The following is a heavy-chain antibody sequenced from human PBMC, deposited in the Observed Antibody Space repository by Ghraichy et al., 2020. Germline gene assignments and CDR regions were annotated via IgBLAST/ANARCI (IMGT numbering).Heavy chain of an antibody. V-gene: IGHV3-48*02. CDR3: ARVGYGSSRVLDY. Sequence: GESLRLSCAASGFTFSSYSMNWVRQAPGKGLEWVSYISSSSSTIFYADSVKGRFTISRDNARNSLYLQMNSLRDEDTAVYYCARVGYGSSRVLDYWGQGTLVTVSS. J-gene: IGHJ4*02. D-gene: IGHD6-6*01. CDR1: GFTFSSYS. CDR2: ISSSSSTI.